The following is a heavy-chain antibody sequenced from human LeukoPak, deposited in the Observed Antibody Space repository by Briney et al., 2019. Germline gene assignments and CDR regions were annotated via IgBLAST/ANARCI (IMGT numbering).Heavy chain of an antibody. CDR2: ISSSGSTI. CDR1: GFTFTSYS. Sequence: GGSLRLSCAASGFTFTSYSMSWVRQAPGKGLEWVSYISSSGSTIYYADSVKGRFTISRDNAKNSLYLQMNSLRAEDTAVYHCARDSSGWYHWFDLWGQGTLVTVSS. D-gene: IGHD6-19*01. CDR3: ARDSSGWYHWFDL. J-gene: IGHJ5*02. V-gene: IGHV3-48*04.